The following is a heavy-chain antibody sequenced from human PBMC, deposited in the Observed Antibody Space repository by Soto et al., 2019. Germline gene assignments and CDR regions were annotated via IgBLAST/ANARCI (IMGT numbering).Heavy chain of an antibody. CDR1: GYTFTSYV. Sequence: QVQLVQSGAEVKKPGASVKVSCRASGYTFTSYVISWVRQAPGQGLEWMGWISAYNGNTNFAQKLQGRVTMTTDTSTSVAYRELRSLRSDATAVYYCARVVATVAGPYGMDVWGQGTTVTVSS. D-gene: IGHD6-19*01. CDR3: ARVVATVAGPYGMDV. V-gene: IGHV1-18*01. CDR2: ISAYNGNT. J-gene: IGHJ6*02.